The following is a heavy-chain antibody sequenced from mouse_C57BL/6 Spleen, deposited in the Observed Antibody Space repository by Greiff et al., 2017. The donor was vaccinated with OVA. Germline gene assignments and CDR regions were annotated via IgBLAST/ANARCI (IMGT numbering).Heavy chain of an antibody. J-gene: IGHJ1*03. CDR2: IWSGGST. CDR1: GFSLTSYG. D-gene: IGHD2-4*01. CDR3: ARNLGYDYEDWYFDV. V-gene: IGHV2-2*01. Sequence: VKLQESGPGLVQPSQSLSITCTVSGFSLTSYGVHWVRQSPGKGLEWLGVIWSGGSTDYNAAFISRLSISKDNSKSQVFFKMNSLQADDTAIYYCARNLGYDYEDWYFDVWGTGTTVTVSS.